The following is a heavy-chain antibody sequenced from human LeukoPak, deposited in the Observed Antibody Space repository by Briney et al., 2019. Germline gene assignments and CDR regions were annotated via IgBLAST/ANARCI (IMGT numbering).Heavy chain of an antibody. CDR2: INPNSGVT. CDR1: GYTFRNYY. V-gene: IGHV1-2*02. CDR3: ARDRTTVTIFDY. J-gene: IGHJ4*02. D-gene: IGHD4-17*01. Sequence: RASVKVSCKASGYTFRNYYIHWVRQAPGQGLEWLACINPNSGVTNYAQNLQGRATMTTDKSINKVYMELNRLRSDDTAVYFCARDRTTVTIFDYWGQGTLVTVSS.